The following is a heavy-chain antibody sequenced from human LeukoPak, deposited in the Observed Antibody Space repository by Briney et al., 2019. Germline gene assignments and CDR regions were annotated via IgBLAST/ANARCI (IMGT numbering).Heavy chain of an antibody. CDR3: ARGDSSSWFDY. Sequence: SETLPLTCAVYGGSFSGYYWSWIRQPPGKGLEWIGEINHSGSTNYNPSLKSRVTISVDTSKNQFSLKLSSVTAADTAVYYCARGDSSSWFDYWGQGTLVTVSS. D-gene: IGHD6-6*01. CDR2: INHSGST. CDR1: GGSFSGYY. J-gene: IGHJ4*02. V-gene: IGHV4-34*01.